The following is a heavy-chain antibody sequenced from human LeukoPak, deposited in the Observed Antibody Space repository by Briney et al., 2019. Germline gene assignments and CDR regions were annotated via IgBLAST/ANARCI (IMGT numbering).Heavy chain of an antibody. Sequence: GGSLRLSCAASGFTFSNYEMSWVRQAPGKGLEWVSYISSSGSTIYYADSVKGRFTISRDNAKNSLYLQMNSLRAEDSAVYYCARVRQPRVSDYWGQGTLVTVSS. D-gene: IGHD3-3*01. J-gene: IGHJ4*02. V-gene: IGHV3-48*03. CDR3: ARVRQPRVSDY. CDR2: ISSSGSTI. CDR1: GFTFSNYE.